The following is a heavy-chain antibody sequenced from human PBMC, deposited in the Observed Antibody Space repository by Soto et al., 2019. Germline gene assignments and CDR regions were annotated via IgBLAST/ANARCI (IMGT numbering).Heavy chain of an antibody. V-gene: IGHV1-18*01. CDR3: ARFGVPAAIFGRNYYYGMDV. Sequence: ASVKVSCKASGYTFTRYGIIWVRQAPGQGLEWMGWISAYNGNTNYAQKLQGRVTMTTDTSTSTAYMELRSLRSDDTAVYYCARFGVPAAIFGRNYYYGMDVWGQGTTVTVSS. J-gene: IGHJ6*02. CDR1: GYTFTRYG. CDR2: ISAYNGNT. D-gene: IGHD2-2*01.